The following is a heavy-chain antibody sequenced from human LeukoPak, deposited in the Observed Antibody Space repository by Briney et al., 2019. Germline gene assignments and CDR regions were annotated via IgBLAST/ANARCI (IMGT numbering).Heavy chain of an antibody. V-gene: IGHV3-48*03. J-gene: IGHJ4*02. Sequence: GGSLRLSCAASGFTFSSYEMNWVRQAPGKGLEWVSYITSSGSTIHYADSVKGRFTISRDNAKNSLYLQMNSLRAEDTAVYYCAKVTFNYFDYWGQGTLVTVSS. CDR3: AKVTFNYFDY. CDR2: ITSSGSTI. D-gene: IGHD1-14*01. CDR1: GFTFSSYE.